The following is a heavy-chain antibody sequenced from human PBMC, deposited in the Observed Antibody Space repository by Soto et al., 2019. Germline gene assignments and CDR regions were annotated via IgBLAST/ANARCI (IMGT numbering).Heavy chain of an antibody. V-gene: IGHV4-34*01. Sequence: SETLSLTFAVYGGSFSGYDWSWIRQPPGKGLEWIGEINHSGSTNYNPSLKSRVTISVDTSKNQFSLKLSSVAAADTAVYYCARPGTWYELNCFDPCGQGTLVTVSS. D-gene: IGHD6-13*01. CDR3: ARPGTWYELNCFDP. J-gene: IGHJ5*02. CDR1: GGSFSGYD. CDR2: INHSGST.